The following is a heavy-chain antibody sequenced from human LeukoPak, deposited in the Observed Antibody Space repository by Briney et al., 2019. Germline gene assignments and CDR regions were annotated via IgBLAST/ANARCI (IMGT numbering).Heavy chain of an antibody. CDR2: IIPIFGTA. Sequence: ASVKVSCKASGGTFSSYVISWVRQAPGQGLEWMGGIIPIFGTANYAQKFQGRVTITADESTGTAYMEVSSLRDEDTAVYYCAKGGGGIRVDTAMVTLDYWGQGTLVTVSS. D-gene: IGHD5-18*01. J-gene: IGHJ4*02. CDR1: GGTFSSYV. CDR3: AKGGGGIRVDTAMVTLDY. V-gene: IGHV1-69*13.